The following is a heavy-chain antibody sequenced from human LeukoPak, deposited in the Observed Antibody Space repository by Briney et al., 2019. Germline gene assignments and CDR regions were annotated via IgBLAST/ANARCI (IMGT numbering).Heavy chain of an antibody. CDR2: IYHSGST. CDR1: GYSISTGYY. D-gene: IGHD2-21*02. CDR3: ARAPPSVVVTAIGAFDY. J-gene: IGHJ4*02. V-gene: IGHV4-38-2*02. Sequence: SETLSLTCTVSGYSISTGYYWGWIRQPPGKGLEWIGNIYHSGSTYYNPSLKRRVTISLDTAKNHFSLKLESVTAADTALYYCARAPPSVVVTAIGAFDYWGQGTLVTVSS.